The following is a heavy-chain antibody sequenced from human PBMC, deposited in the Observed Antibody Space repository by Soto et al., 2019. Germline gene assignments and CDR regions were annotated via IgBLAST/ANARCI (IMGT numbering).Heavy chain of an antibody. V-gene: IGHV4-4*07. D-gene: IGHD3-16*02. CDR1: GGSISNYY. CDR2: IYPTGST. J-gene: IGHJ5*02. CDR3: ARGLRYDYVWGSYRDNWFDP. Sequence: ETLSPTCAVSGGSISNYYWSGIRQPAGKGLEWIGRIYPTGSTNYNRSLKSRVTMSLDTSKNQLFLKLSSVTAADTAVYYCARGLRYDYVWGSYRDNWFDPWGQGTLVTVYS.